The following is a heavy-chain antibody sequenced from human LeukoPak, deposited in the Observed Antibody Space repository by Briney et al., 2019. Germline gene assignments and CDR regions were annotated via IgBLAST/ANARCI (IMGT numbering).Heavy chain of an antibody. CDR2: ISAYNGNT. J-gene: IGHJ4*02. CDR3: ARWTRTGATGSLDY. V-gene: IGHV1-18*01. Sequence: ASVKVSCKASGYNFRNYGITWVRQAPGQGLEWMGWISAYNGNTQYGQNFQGRVTMTTDTSTNTAYMELRSLTSDDTAVYYCARWTRTGATGSLDYCGQETLVTVSS. D-gene: IGHD1-26*01. CDR1: GYNFRNYG.